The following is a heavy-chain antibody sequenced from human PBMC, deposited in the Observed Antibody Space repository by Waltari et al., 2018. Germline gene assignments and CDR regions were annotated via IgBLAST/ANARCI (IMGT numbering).Heavy chain of an antibody. Sequence: QVQLVQSGAEVKKPGASAKVSCKVAGDTPTELSIHWVPPAPGKGLEWMGGFNPEDGETIYAQKFQGRVTMTEDTSTDTAYMELSSLRSEDTAVYYCATVRDDSSGHSTPFDYWGQGTLVTVSS. J-gene: IGHJ4*02. CDR2: FNPEDGET. D-gene: IGHD3-22*01. CDR3: ATVRDDSSGHSTPFDY. V-gene: IGHV1-24*01. CDR1: GDTPTELS.